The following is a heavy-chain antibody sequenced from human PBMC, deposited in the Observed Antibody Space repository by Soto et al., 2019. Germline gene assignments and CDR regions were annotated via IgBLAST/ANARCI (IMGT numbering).Heavy chain of an antibody. V-gene: IGHV1-24*01. D-gene: IGHD1-7*01. CDR1: GYTLTELS. Sequence: ASVKVSCKVSGYTLTELSMHWVRQAPGKGLEWMGGFDPEDGETIYAQKFQGRVTMTEDTSTDTAYKELSSPRSEDTAVYYCATDRQNWNYGLFDYWAQGTLVTVSS. CDR3: ATDRQNWNYGLFDY. CDR2: FDPEDGET. J-gene: IGHJ4*02.